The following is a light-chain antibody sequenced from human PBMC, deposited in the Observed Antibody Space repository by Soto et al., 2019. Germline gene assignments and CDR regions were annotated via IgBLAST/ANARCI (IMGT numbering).Light chain of an antibody. V-gene: IGLV2-14*03. CDR3: SSYTSSSTPV. J-gene: IGLJ1*01. Sequence: QSALTQPASVSGSPRQSITISCTGTSSDVGGYNYVSWYQQHPGKAPKLIIYDVSNRPSGVSNRFSGSKSGNTASLTMSGLQAEDEADYYCSSYTSSSTPVFGTGTKLTVL. CDR2: DVS. CDR1: SSDVGGYNY.